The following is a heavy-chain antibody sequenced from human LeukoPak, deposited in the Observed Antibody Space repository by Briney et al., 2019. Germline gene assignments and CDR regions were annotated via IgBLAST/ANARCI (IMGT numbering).Heavy chain of an antibody. CDR1: GGSISSGDYY. D-gene: IGHD6-19*01. J-gene: IGHJ3*02. Sequence: SETLSLTCTVSGGSISSGDYYWSWIRQPPGKGLEWIGYIYYSGSTYYNPSLKSRVTISVDTSKNQFSLKLSSVTAADTAVYYCARAPHAITIAVAGTLGAFDIWGQGTMVTVSS. CDR2: IYYSGST. V-gene: IGHV4-30-4*01. CDR3: ARAPHAITIAVAGTLGAFDI.